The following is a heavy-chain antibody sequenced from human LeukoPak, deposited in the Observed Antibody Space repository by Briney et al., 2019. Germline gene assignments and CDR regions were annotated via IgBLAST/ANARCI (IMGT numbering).Heavy chain of an antibody. Sequence: PGGSLRFSGAASGFTVSRNYMSWVRQTPGKGLEWGSVSTIDSGGNTYYADSVKGRFSISRDISKITLYLRMNSLTAADTAVYYCTTMVTPWANFDSWGQGTLVTVSS. CDR2: IDSGGNT. V-gene: IGHV3-53*01. CDR1: GFTVSRNY. J-gene: IGHJ4*02. CDR3: TTMVTPWANFDS. D-gene: IGHD2-21*02.